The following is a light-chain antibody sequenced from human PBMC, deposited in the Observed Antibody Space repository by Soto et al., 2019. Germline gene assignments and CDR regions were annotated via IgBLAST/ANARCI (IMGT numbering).Light chain of an antibody. J-gene: IGLJ2*01. V-gene: IGLV2-14*01. Sequence: QPASVSGSPGQSITISCTGTRSDVGGYNYVSWYQHHPGKAPNLMMYEVFNRPAGVSNRFSGSRSGNTASLTISGLQADDEADYYCTSYASTSTYVVFGGGTKLTVL. CDR2: EVF. CDR1: RSDVGGYNY. CDR3: TSYASTSTYVV.